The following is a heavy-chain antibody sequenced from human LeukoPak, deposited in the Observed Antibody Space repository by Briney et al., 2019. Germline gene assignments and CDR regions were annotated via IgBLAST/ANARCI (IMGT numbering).Heavy chain of an antibody. J-gene: IGHJ4*02. CDR1: GFTFSSYA. CDR3: AKGPKRSGWSHFDY. V-gene: IGHV3-23*01. Sequence: GGSLRLSCVGSGFTFSSYAMTWVRQAPGKGLEWGSYVSGSGATTYYADSVSGRFTISRDNSKNTMYLQMNSLRAEDTAVYYCAKGPKRSGWSHFDYWGQGTLVSVSS. D-gene: IGHD6-19*01. CDR2: VSGSGATT.